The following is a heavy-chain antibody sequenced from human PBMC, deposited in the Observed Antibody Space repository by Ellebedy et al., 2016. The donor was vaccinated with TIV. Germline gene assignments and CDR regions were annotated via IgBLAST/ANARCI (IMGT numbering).Heavy chain of an antibody. D-gene: IGHD2-2*01. CDR2: INHSGST. CDR3: ARDGTSTRFDP. Sequence: SQTLSLTCAVYGGSFRAYYWTWIRQPPGKGLEWIGEINHSGSTYYNPSLRSRATISVDRTKNQFSLKLSSVTAADTAVYYCARDGTSTRFDPWGQGTLVTVSS. CDR1: GGSFRAYY. V-gene: IGHV4-34*01. J-gene: IGHJ5*02.